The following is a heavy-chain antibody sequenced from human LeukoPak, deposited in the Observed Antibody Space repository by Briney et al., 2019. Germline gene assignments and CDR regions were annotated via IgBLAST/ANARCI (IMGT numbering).Heavy chain of an antibody. CDR2: IKKTGSET. CDR1: GFTFSHFW. D-gene: IGHD3-10*01. V-gene: IGHV3-7*01. CDR3: ARDLFGSYYFDY. J-gene: IGHJ4*02. Sequence: GGSLRLSCAASGFTFSHFWMSWVRQAPGKGLEWVAYIKKTGSETYYVDSVKGRFTITRDNTRSSLFLQMYSLRAEDTAVYYCARDLFGSYYFDYWGQGTLVTVSS.